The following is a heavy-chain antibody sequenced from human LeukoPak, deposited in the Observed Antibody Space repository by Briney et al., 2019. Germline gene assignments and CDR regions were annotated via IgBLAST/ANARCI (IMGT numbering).Heavy chain of an antibody. Sequence: GGSLRLSCEASGFTFKIYSMNWVRQAPGKGLEWISYISADGGKTNYADSVKGRFTMSRDNAQNSLFLQMEGLKVEDTAVYYCATVNFYYDDSGYLPFDHWGQGTLVVISS. D-gene: IGHD3-16*01. CDR3: ATVNFYYDDSGYLPFDH. CDR2: ISADGGKT. V-gene: IGHV3-21*06. J-gene: IGHJ4*02. CDR1: GFTFKIYS.